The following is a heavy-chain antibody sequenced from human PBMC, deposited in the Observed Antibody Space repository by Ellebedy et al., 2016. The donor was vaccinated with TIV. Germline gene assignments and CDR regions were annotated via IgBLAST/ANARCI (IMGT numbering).Heavy chain of an antibody. V-gene: IGHV4-34*01. Sequence: SETLSLTCAVYGGSFSGYYWSWIRQPPGKGLEWIGEINHSGSTNYNPSLKSRVTIPVDTSKNQFSLKLSSVTAADTAVYYCARGGRGEWLRFPKPYDYWGQGTLVTVSS. D-gene: IGHD5-12*01. CDR2: INHSGST. CDR1: GGSFSGYY. J-gene: IGHJ4*02. CDR3: ARGGRGEWLRFPKPYDY.